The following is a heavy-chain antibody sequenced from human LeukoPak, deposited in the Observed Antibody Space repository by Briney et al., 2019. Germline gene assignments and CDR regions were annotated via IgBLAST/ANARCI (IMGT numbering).Heavy chain of an antibody. Sequence: SETLSLTCTVSGGSIRSYYWSWIRQPAGKGLEWIGRIYHNGGTNDNPSLKSRVTMSVDTSKNQFSLKLSSVTAADTAVYYCAREGNSGSYSGYWGQGTLVTVSS. V-gene: IGHV4-4*07. J-gene: IGHJ4*02. D-gene: IGHD1-26*01. CDR1: GGSIRSYY. CDR3: AREGNSGSYSGY. CDR2: IYHNGGT.